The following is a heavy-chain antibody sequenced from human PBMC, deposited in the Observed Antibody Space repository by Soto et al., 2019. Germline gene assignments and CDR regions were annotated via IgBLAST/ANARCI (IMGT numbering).Heavy chain of an antibody. V-gene: IGHV3-23*01. Sequence: GESLKISCAASGFTFSSYAMSWVRQAPGKGLEWVSAISGSGGSTYYADSVKGRFTISRDNSKNTLYLQMNSLRAEDTAVYYCAVEQLADAFDIWGQGTMVTVSS. CDR3: AVEQLADAFDI. CDR1: GFTFSSYA. CDR2: ISGSGGST. J-gene: IGHJ3*02. D-gene: IGHD6-13*01.